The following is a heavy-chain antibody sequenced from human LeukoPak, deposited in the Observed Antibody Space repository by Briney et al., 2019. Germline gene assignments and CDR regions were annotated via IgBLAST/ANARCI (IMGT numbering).Heavy chain of an antibody. CDR3: AGDRNYYDSSGYYYVRGRYWFDP. D-gene: IGHD3-22*01. V-gene: IGHV4-39*07. CDR2: IYHSGST. J-gene: IGHJ5*02. CDR1: GGSISSSSYY. Sequence: SETLSLTCTVSGGSISSSSYYWGWIRQPPGKGLEWIGSIYHSGSTYYNPSLKSRVTISVDTSKNQFSLKLSSVTAADTAVYYCAGDRNYYDSSGYYYVRGRYWFDPWGQGTLDTVSS.